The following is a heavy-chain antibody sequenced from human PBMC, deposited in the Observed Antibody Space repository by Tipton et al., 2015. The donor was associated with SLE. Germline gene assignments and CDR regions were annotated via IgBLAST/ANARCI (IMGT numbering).Heavy chain of an antibody. CDR3: ARAFGSYFAFDI. D-gene: IGHD1-26*01. Sequence: SLRLSCAASGFTFSDYYMSWIRQAPGKGLEWVSYISTSSSYTNYADSVKGRFIISRGNAKNSLYLQMNSLRAEDTAVYYCARAFGSYFAFDIWGQGTMVTVSS. CDR1: GFTFSDYY. V-gene: IGHV3-11*05. J-gene: IGHJ3*02. CDR2: ISTSSSYT.